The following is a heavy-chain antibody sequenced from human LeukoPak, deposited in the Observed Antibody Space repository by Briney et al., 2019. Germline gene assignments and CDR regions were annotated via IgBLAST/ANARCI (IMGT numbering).Heavy chain of an antibody. CDR1: GFTFSSHA. Sequence: GGSLRLSCAASGFTFSSHAMHWVRQAPGKGLEWVAVIAYDGTNKYYADSVKGRFTMSRDNSKNTLYLQMDGLRAEDTAVYYCTRDYRVGCTGGSCYPIDYWGQGTLVTVSS. J-gene: IGHJ4*02. D-gene: IGHD2-15*01. CDR2: IAYDGTNK. CDR3: TRDYRVGCTGGSCYPIDY. V-gene: IGHV3-30*07.